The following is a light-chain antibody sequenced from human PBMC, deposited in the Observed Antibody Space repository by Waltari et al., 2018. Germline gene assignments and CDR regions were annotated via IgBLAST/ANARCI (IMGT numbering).Light chain of an antibody. Sequence: QSLLPQPPSVSAAPGPKVTISCSGSSSNIGKKYVSWYQEIPGTAPKLLIYDYNKRPSDIPDRFSGSKSGSSATLDIAELQAGDEANYFCASWDFSLNAVVFGGGTKLTVL. CDR1: SSNIGKKY. CDR3: ASWDFSLNAVV. V-gene: IGLV1-51*01. CDR2: DYN. J-gene: IGLJ3*02.